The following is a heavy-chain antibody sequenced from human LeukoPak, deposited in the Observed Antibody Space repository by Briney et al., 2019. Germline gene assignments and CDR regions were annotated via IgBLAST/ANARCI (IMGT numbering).Heavy chain of an antibody. Sequence: GGSLRLSCAASGFTFSSYWMSWVRQAPGKGLEWVANIKQDESEKYYVDSVKGRFTISRDNAKNSLYLQMNSLRAEDTAVYYCAREVAGGYSLIIDYWGQGTLVTVSS. V-gene: IGHV3-7*01. J-gene: IGHJ4*02. D-gene: IGHD5-18*01. CDR1: GFTFSSYW. CDR2: IKQDESEK. CDR3: AREVAGGYSLIIDY.